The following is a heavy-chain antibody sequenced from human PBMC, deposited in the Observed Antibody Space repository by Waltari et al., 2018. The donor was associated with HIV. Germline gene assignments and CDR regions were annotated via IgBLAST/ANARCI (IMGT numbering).Heavy chain of an antibody. J-gene: IGHJ3*01. CDR2: LYHSGST. V-gene: IGHV4-59*08. CDR3: ARHSGSMGGAFDV. CDR1: GGSVTNYY. D-gene: IGHD3-10*01. Sequence: QLQLQESGPGLAKPSETLSLTCTVSGGSVTNYYWSWIRQPPGKGLGWIGYLYHSGSTNYNPSLKSRVTTSVDTSKNRFSLNLTSVTAADTAVYYCARHSGSMGGAFDVWGQGTMVTVSS.